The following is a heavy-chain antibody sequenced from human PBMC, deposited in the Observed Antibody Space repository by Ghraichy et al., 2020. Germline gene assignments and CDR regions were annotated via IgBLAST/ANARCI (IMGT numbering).Heavy chain of an antibody. D-gene: IGHD6-6*01. CDR2: IKRDGTEK. Sequence: LSLTRAASAFFLSRYWMNRIRQAPWKGLEWVANIKRDGTEKHYVDSVKGRFTISRDNAKNSLYLQMNSLRPEDTAVYYCSADRISSTFDYWGQGTLVVVS. CDR3: SADRISSTFDY. CDR1: AFFLSRYW. V-gene: IGHV3-7*01. J-gene: IGHJ4*02.